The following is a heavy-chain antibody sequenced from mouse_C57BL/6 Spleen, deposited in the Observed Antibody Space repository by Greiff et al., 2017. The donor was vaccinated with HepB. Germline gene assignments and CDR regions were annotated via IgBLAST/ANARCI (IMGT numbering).Heavy chain of an antibody. CDR1: GFTFSDYG. J-gene: IGHJ4*01. Sequence: EVKVEESGGGLVKPGGSLKLSCAASGFTFSDYGMHWVRQAPEKGLEWVAYISSGSSTIYYADTVKGRFTISRDNAKNTLFLQMTSLRSEDTAMYYCARRVRYPSYAMDYWGQGTSVTVSS. CDR2: ISSGSSTI. V-gene: IGHV5-17*01. D-gene: IGHD1-1*01. CDR3: ARRVRYPSYAMDY.